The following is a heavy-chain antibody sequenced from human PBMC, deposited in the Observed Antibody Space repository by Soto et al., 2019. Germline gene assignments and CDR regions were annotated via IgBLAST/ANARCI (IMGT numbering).Heavy chain of an antibody. Sequence: SETLSLTCTVSGDSIRSSSHYWAWNRQPPGKGLEWIGGFYYSGSPYYNPSLKSRVTMSVDTSKNQFSLNLNSVTAADTAVYYCYINGYLGRHWGQGTLVTVSS. CDR3: YINGYLGRH. CDR2: FYYSGSP. CDR1: GDSIRSSSHY. D-gene: IGHD5-18*01. V-gene: IGHV4-39*01. J-gene: IGHJ4*02.